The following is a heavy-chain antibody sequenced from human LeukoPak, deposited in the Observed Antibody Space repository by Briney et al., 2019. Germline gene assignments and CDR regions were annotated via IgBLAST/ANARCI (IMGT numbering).Heavy chain of an antibody. Sequence: PGGSLRLSCAASGFTFSSYWMHWVRQAPGKGVVWVSRINSDGSSTSYADSVKGRFTISRDNAKNTLYLQMNSLRAEDTAVYYCARGVLNYDYVWGSYYYYYYGMDVWGQGTTVTVSS. V-gene: IGHV3-74*01. CDR3: ARGVLNYDYVWGSYYYYYYGMDV. CDR2: INSDGSST. CDR1: GFTFSSYW. D-gene: IGHD3-16*01. J-gene: IGHJ6*02.